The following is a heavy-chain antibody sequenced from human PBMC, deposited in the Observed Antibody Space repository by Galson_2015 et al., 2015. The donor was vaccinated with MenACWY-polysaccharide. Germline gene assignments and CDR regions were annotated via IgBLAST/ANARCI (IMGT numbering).Heavy chain of an antibody. CDR2: IRGDGTEK. CDR3: VRGAGWLLDS. Sequence: SLRLSCAASGFTFSSHWMSWVRQPPGKGLEWVALIRGDGTEKHYVDSVRGRFTISRDNAKNSVYLQMKSLRAEDTAVYYCVRGAGWLLDSWGQGTLVTVSS. D-gene: IGHD5-24*01. V-gene: IGHV3-7*01. J-gene: IGHJ4*02. CDR1: GFTFSSHW.